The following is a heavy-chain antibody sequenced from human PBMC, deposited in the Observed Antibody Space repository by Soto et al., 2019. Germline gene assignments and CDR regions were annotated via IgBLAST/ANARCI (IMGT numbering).Heavy chain of an antibody. V-gene: IGHV3-23*01. Sequence: EVHLLESGGHVVQPGESLRLSCTGSGFSFFSYAMGWVRQAPGKGLEWVSSISGSGGHTYYADSVKGRFVVSRDNDYNTVYLHMSSLTGEDTAVYFCAKIEMGWFAHWGQGTQVTVSS. CDR1: GFSFFSYA. CDR2: ISGSGGHT. D-gene: IGHD2-8*01. J-gene: IGHJ5*02. CDR3: AKIEMGWFAH.